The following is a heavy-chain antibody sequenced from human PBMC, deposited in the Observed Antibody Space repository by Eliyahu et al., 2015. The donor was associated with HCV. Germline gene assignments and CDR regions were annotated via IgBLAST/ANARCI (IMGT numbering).Heavy chain of an antibody. J-gene: IGHJ4*02. Sequence: QVQLVQSGAEVKKPGASVKVSCKASGYTFTSYXMXWVRQAXGQGLEWMGIINPTDGSTTYAQNFQGRVTMTRDTSTSTVYMELSSLRSEDTAVYYCARAEGSGRPYDYWGQGTLVTVSS. CDR2: INPTDGST. V-gene: IGHV1-46*01. CDR1: GYTFTSYX. CDR3: ARAEGSGRPYDY. D-gene: IGHD1-26*01.